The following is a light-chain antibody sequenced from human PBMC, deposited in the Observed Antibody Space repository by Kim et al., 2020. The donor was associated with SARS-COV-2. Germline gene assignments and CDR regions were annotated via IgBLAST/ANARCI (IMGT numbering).Light chain of an antibody. CDR2: GAA. CDR3: QHYNYWPPKIT. V-gene: IGKV3-15*01. CDR1: QSVTSN. Sequence: PRERATLSCRAKQSVTSNIAWYQQNPGHSPRLLIYGAAIRATGIPARFSGSGAKTEFSLTISSLQSKDFALYYCQHYNYWPPKITFGQGKRLEIK. J-gene: IGKJ5*01.